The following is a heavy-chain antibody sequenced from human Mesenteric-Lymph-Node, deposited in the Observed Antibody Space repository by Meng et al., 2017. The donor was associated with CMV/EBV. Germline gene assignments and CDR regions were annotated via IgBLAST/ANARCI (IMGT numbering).Heavy chain of an antibody. Sequence: SETLSLTCTVSGVSIDSYYWSWIRQPPGKGLEWIGYIYYSGNTNYNPSLKRRVTISLNTSKNQFSLNLSSVTAADTAVYYCARFSSGWPFDCWGQGTLVTVSS. CDR2: IYYSGNT. CDR1: GVSIDSYY. J-gene: IGHJ4*02. D-gene: IGHD6-19*01. V-gene: IGHV4-59*01. CDR3: ARFSSGWPFDC.